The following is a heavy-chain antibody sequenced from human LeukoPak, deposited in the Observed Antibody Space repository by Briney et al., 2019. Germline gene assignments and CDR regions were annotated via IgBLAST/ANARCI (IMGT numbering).Heavy chain of an antibody. J-gene: IGHJ3*02. Sequence: GGSLRLSCAASGFTFSSYSMNWVRQAPGKGLEWVSSISSSSSYIYYADSVKGRLTISRDNAKNSLYLQMNSLRAEDTAVYYCARDIMGSSGYDAFDIWGQGTMVTVSS. CDR3: ARDIMGSSGYDAFDI. V-gene: IGHV3-21*01. CDR2: ISSSSSYI. CDR1: GFTFSSYS. D-gene: IGHD3-22*01.